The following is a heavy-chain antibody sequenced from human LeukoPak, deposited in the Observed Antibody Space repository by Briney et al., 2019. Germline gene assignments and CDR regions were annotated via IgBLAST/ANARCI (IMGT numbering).Heavy chain of an antibody. CDR3: ARSVDYFYYAMDV. Sequence: SETLSLTCIVSGDSMRSSGYDWGWIRQPPGKGLEWIGSISYTGSAHYNPSLKSRVTLSVDTSKNQFSLKLSSLTAADTAVYYCARSVDYFYYAMDVWGRGTTVTVSS. CDR1: GDSMRSSGYD. J-gene: IGHJ6*02. V-gene: IGHV4-39*01. CDR2: ISYTGSA.